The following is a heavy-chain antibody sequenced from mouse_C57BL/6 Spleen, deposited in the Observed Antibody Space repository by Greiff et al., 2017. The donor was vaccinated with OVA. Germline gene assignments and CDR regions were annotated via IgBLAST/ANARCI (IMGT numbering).Heavy chain of an antibody. J-gene: IGHJ4*01. V-gene: IGHV1-55*01. Sequence: QVQLQQSGAELVKPGASVKMSCKASGYTFTSYWITWVKQRPGQGLEWIGDIYPGSGSTNYNEKFKSKATLTVDTSSSTAYMQLSSLTSEDSAVYYCAREEGITTVAASDAMDYWGQGTSVTVSS. CDR2: IYPGSGST. CDR1: GYTFTSYW. D-gene: IGHD1-1*01. CDR3: AREEGITTVAASDAMDY.